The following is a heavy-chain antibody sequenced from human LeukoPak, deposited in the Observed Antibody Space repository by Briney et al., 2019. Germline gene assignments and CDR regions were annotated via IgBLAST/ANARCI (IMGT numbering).Heavy chain of an antibody. V-gene: IGHV1-2*02. Sequence: GASVKVSCKASGYTFTGYYMHWVRQAPGQGLEWMGWINPNSGGTNYAQKFQGRVTMTRDTSISTAYMELSRLRSDDTAVYYCARAPRNTMIVVVISGSYYFDYWGQGTLVTVSS. CDR3: ARAPRNTMIVVVISGSYYFDY. CDR1: GYTFTGYY. D-gene: IGHD3-22*01. CDR2: INPNSGGT. J-gene: IGHJ4*02.